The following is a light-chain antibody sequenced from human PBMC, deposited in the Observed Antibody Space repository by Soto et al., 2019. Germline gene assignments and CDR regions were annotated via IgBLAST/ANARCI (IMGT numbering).Light chain of an antibody. CDR1: QSAGSA. J-gene: IGKJ4*01. CDR2: GAS. Sequence: EIVMTQSPATLSVSPGETATLSCRASQSAGSAVAWYQHKPGQAPRLLIVGASIRATGVPGRFSGGGSGTEFTITISSLQSEDFAVYYCQQYKNWPPLTFGGGTTVEIK. V-gene: IGKV3-15*01. CDR3: QQYKNWPPLT.